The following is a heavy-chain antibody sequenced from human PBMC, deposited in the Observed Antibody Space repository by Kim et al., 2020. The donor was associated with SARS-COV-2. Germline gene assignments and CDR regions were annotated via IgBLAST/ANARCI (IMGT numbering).Heavy chain of an antibody. CDR1: GGSISSSSYY. D-gene: IGHD6-19*01. CDR2: IYYSGST. Sequence: SETLSLTCTVSGGSISSSSYYWGWIRQPPGKGLEWIGSIYYSGSTYYNPSLKSRVTISVDTSKNQFSLKLSSVTAADTAVYYCARLSEGQWPPGWFDPWGQGTLVTVSS. J-gene: IGHJ5*02. CDR3: ARLSEGQWPPGWFDP. V-gene: IGHV4-39*01.